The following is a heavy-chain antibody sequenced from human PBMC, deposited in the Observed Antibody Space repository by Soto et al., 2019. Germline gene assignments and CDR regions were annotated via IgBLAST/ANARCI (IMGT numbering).Heavy chain of an antibody. Sequence: PGGSLRLSCAASGFTFSSYSMNWVRQAPGKGLEWVSSISSSSSYIYYADSEKGRFTISRDNAKNSLYLQMNSLRAEDTAVYYCARGPTTVTTYYYGMDVWGQGTTVTVSS. V-gene: IGHV3-21*01. J-gene: IGHJ6*02. D-gene: IGHD4-17*01. CDR1: GFTFSSYS. CDR2: ISSSSSYI. CDR3: ARGPTTVTTYYYGMDV.